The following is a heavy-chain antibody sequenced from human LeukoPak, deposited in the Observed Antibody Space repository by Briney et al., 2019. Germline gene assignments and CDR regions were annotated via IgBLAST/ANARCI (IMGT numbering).Heavy chain of an antibody. J-gene: IGHJ5*02. CDR3: AKLNPESYRSGWLKWFDP. D-gene: IGHD6-19*01. Sequence: GGSLRLSCAASGFTFTNYAMSWVRQAPGRGLEWVSATSGSGVTKYYSDSLKGRFTISRDNSKNTLYLQMNSLRVEDTALYYYAKLNPESYRSGWLKWFDPWGQGTLVTVSS. V-gene: IGHV3-23*01. CDR1: GFTFTNYA. CDR2: TSGSGVTK.